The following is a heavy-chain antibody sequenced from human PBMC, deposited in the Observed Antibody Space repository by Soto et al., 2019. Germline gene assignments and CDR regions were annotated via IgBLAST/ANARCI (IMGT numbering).Heavy chain of an antibody. D-gene: IGHD6-6*01. Sequence: ASVKVSCKASGYTFTSYAMHWVRQAPGQRLEWMGWINAGNGNTKYSQKFQGRVTITRDTSASTAYMELSSLRSEDTAVYYCARYSSSNGPPMNYFDYWGQGTLVTVSS. J-gene: IGHJ4*02. CDR2: INAGNGNT. CDR3: ARYSSSNGPPMNYFDY. V-gene: IGHV1-3*01. CDR1: GYTFTSYA.